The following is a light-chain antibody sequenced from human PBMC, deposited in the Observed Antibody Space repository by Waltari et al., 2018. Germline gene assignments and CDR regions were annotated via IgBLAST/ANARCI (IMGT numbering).Light chain of an antibody. CDR3: MQALETPLT. CDR2: LGS. Sequence: DIVMTQSPLSLPVTPGEPASISCSSSQSLLYSNGYNYLDWYLQKPGQSPQLLIYLGSTRASGVPDRFSGSGSGTDFTLKISRVEADDVGVYYCMQALETPLTFGPGTKVDIK. CDR1: QSLLYSNGYNY. J-gene: IGKJ3*01. V-gene: IGKV2-28*01.